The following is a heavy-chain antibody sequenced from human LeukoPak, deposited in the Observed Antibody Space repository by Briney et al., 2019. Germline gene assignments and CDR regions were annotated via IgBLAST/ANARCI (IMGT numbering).Heavy chain of an antibody. CDR2: IYPGDSDT. CDR1: GYSFTSYW. D-gene: IGHD4-11*01. Sequence: GESPKISCKGSGYSFTSYWIGWVRQMPGKGLEWMGIIYPGDSDTRYSPSFQGQVTISADKSISTAYLQWSSLKASDTAMYYCARHVRGPDYSNYYFDYWGQGTLVTVSS. J-gene: IGHJ4*02. V-gene: IGHV5-51*01. CDR3: ARHVRGPDYSNYYFDY.